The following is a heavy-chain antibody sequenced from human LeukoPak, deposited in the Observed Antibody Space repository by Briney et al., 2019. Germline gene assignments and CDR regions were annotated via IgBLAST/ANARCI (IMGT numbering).Heavy chain of an antibody. Sequence: AGGSLRLSCAASGFTFSSYWMSWVRQAPGKGLEWEANIKQDGSEKYYVDSVKGRFTISRDNAKNSLYLQMNSLRAEDTAVYYCASLPVATVTTGYYYGMDVWGQGTTVTVSS. CDR3: ASLPVATVTTGYYYGMDV. D-gene: IGHD4-17*01. CDR1: GFTFSSYW. V-gene: IGHV3-7*03. CDR2: IKQDGSEK. J-gene: IGHJ6*02.